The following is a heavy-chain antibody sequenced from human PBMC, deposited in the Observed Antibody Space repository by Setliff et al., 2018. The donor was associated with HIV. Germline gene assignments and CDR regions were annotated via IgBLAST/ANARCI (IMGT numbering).Heavy chain of an antibody. CDR1: GASISTYY. Sequence: LRETLSLTCTVSGASISTYYWSWIRQPPGKGLEWIGYTHISGITNYNPSLKSRLTISVDTSKTQFSLKLNSVTAADTAVYYCARGPSINTIRARGYYMDVWAKGTTVTVSS. CDR2: THISGIT. V-gene: IGHV4-4*08. J-gene: IGHJ6*03. CDR3: ARGPSINTIRARGYYMDV. D-gene: IGHD3-10*01.